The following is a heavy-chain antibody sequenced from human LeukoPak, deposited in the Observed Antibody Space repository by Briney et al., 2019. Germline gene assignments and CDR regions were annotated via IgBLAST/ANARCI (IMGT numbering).Heavy chain of an antibody. D-gene: IGHD3-22*01. Sequence: PGGSLRLSCAASGFNFSNYEMNWVRQAPGKGLEWVSYISSSGRTMYYADSVKGRYTISRDNAENSLYLQMNSLRAEDTAVYYCARADSGGHYSWPDYWGQGTLVTVSS. CDR3: ARADSGGHYSWPDY. CDR2: ISSSGRTM. J-gene: IGHJ4*02. CDR1: GFNFSNYE. V-gene: IGHV3-48*03.